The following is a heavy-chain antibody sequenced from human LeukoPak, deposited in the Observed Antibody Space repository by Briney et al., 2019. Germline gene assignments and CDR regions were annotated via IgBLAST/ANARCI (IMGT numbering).Heavy chain of an antibody. Sequence: PGGSLRLSCAASGFTFSSYGMHWVRQAPGKGLEWVAVIPYDGSNKYYADSVKGRFTISRDNSKNTLYLQMNSLRAEDTALYHCARVRGGATTQVYYFDYWGQGTLVTVSS. V-gene: IGHV3-30*03. J-gene: IGHJ4*02. CDR2: IPYDGSNK. CDR3: ARVRGGATTQVYYFDY. CDR1: GFTFSSYG. D-gene: IGHD5-12*01.